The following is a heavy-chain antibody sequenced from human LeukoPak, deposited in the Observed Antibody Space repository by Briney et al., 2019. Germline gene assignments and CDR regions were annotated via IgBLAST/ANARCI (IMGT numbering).Heavy chain of an antibody. Sequence: PGGSLSLSCAASGISFSDHYMDWVRQAPGKGLEWIGRTKNKANSYTTEYAASVKGRFTISRDDSKSSLYLQMNSLKTEDTAVYYCGVWIGSMGVYWCQGTLVTVSS. CDR2: TKNKANSYTT. CDR1: GISFSDHY. J-gene: IGHJ4*02. CDR3: GVWIGSMGVY. D-gene: IGHD3-10*01. V-gene: IGHV3-72*01.